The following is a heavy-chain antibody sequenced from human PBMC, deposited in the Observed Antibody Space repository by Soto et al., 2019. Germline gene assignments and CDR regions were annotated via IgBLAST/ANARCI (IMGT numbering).Heavy chain of an antibody. CDR2: IYYSGST. CDR3: ARSRRGDGYKNAFDI. CDR1: GGSISSGGYY. V-gene: IGHV4-31*03. D-gene: IGHD5-12*01. Sequence: SETLSLTCTVSGGSISSGGYYWSWIRQHPGKGLEWIGYIYYSGSTYYNPSLKSRVTISVDTSKNQFSLKLSSVTAADTAVYYCARSRRGDGYKNAFDIRGQGTMVTVSS. J-gene: IGHJ3*02.